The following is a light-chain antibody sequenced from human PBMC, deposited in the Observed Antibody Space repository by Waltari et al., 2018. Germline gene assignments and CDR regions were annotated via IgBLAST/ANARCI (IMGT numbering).Light chain of an antibody. CDR2: LNSDGSH. Sequence: QLVLTQSPSASASLGAAVKLTCTLSSWHSSYAIAWHHQQPEKGPRYLMKLNSDGSHSNGDGIPDRFSGSSSGAERYLTISSLQSEDEADYYCQTWGTGIVVFGGATKLTVL. V-gene: IGLV4-69*01. CDR1: SWHSSYA. J-gene: IGLJ2*01. CDR3: QTWGTGIVV.